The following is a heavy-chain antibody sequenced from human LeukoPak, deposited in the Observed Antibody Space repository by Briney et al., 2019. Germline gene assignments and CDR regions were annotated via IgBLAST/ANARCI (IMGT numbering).Heavy chain of an antibody. V-gene: IGHV5-51*01. D-gene: IGHD4-17*01. CDR1: GYSFSTYW. Sequence: GESLKISCKASGYSFSTYWIDWVRQMPGEGLELMGIMYPDDSDTRYSPSFQGQVTISADKSINTAYLQWNSLKASDTAMYYCTRLKGGLVKLRECYFDYWGQGTLVTV. CDR3: TRLKGGLVKLRECYFDY. J-gene: IGHJ4*02. CDR2: MYPDDSDT.